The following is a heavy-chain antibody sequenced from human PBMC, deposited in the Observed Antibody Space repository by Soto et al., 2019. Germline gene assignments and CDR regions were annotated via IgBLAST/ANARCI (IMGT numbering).Heavy chain of an antibody. J-gene: IGHJ6*02. CDR1: GYTFTRYY. CDR3: ARSGGDSSGYYYGGDYYYGMDV. V-gene: IGHV1-46*01. CDR2: INPSGGST. D-gene: IGHD3-22*01. Sequence: ASVKVSCKASGYTFTRYYMHWVRQAPGQGLEWMGIINPSGGSTSYAQKFQGRVTMTRDTSTSTVYMELSSLRSEDTAVYYCARSGGDSSGYYYGGDYYYGMDVWGQGTTVTVSS.